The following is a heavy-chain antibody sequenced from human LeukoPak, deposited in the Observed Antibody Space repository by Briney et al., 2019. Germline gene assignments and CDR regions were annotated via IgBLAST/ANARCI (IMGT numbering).Heavy chain of an antibody. D-gene: IGHD3-22*01. Sequence: SETLSLTCTVSGGSISSYYWSWIRQPPGKGLEWIGNIYDSGSTSYNPSLKSRLTISVDTSKNQCSLKLSSVTAADTAVYYCARQSISGSSLSYFDYWGQGTLVNVSS. CDR1: GGSISSYY. CDR3: ARQSISGSSLSYFDY. J-gene: IGHJ4*02. V-gene: IGHV4-59*01. CDR2: IYDSGST.